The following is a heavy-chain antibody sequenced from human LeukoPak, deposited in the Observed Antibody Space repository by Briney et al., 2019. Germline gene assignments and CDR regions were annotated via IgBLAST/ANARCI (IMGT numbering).Heavy chain of an antibody. CDR2: ISAYNGNT. D-gene: IGHD6-6*01. V-gene: IGHV1-18*01. J-gene: IGHJ4*02. CDR1: GYTFTSYG. CDR3: ARVEYSSSLDY. Sequence: ASVKVSCKASGYTFTSYGISWVRQAPGQGLEWMGWISAYNGNTNYAQKLQGRVTMTTDTSTSTACMELRSLRSDDTAVYYCARVEYSSSLDYWGQGTLVTVSS.